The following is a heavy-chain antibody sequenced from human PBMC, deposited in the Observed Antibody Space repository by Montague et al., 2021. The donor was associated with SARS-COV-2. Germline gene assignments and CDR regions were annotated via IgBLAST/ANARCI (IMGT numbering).Heavy chain of an antibody. Sequence: SETLSLTCTVSGDSIRSYHWTWIRQPPGKGLEWIGRISDSGRTIYNPSLKSRVTISVDTSKNQFFLNLRSMVAADTAIHYCTRDRGIAAADNYYYGTDVWGPGTTVTVSS. J-gene: IGHJ6*02. V-gene: IGHV4-59*13. D-gene: IGHD6-13*01. CDR3: TRDRGIAAADNYYYGTDV. CDR2: ISDSGRT. CDR1: GDSIRSYH.